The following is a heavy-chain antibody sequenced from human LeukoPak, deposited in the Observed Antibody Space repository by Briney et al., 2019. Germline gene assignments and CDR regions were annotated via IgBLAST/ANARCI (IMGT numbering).Heavy chain of an antibody. CDR2: IYYSGST. Sequence: SETLSLTCTVSGGSISSSSYYWGWIRQPPGKGLEWIGSIYYSGSTYYNPSLKSRVTISVDTSKNQFSLKLSSVTAADTAVYYCATPRARIDAFDIWGQGTMVTVSS. V-gene: IGHV4-39*01. D-gene: IGHD5-12*01. J-gene: IGHJ3*02. CDR3: ATPRARIDAFDI. CDR1: GGSISSSSYY.